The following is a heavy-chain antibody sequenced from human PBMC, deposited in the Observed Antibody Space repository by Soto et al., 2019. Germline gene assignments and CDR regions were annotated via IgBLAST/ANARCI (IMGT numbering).Heavy chain of an antibody. CDR1: GGSISSSSYY. J-gene: IGHJ4*02. CDR2: IYYSGST. CDR3: ARHVPPAGLLTGPLDY. Sequence: SETLSLTCTVSGGSISSSSYYWGWIRQPPGKGLEWIGSIYYSGSTYYNPSLKSRVTISVDTSKNQFSLRLSSVTAADTAVYYCARHVPPAGLLTGPLDYWGQGTLVTVSS. D-gene: IGHD3-10*02. V-gene: IGHV4-39*01.